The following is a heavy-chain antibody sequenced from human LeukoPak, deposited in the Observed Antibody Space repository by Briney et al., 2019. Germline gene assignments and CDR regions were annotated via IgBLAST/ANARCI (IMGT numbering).Heavy chain of an antibody. V-gene: IGHV3-30-3*01. D-gene: IGHD3-22*01. Sequence: GGSLRLSCAASGFTFSNYAMHWVRQAPGKGLEWVAVISYDGSIKYYADSVKGRLTISRDNSKNTLYLQMNSLRAEDTAVYFCATPLDYYDSSGYHQGGDWGQGTLVTVSS. J-gene: IGHJ4*02. CDR2: ISYDGSIK. CDR3: ATPLDYYDSSGYHQGGD. CDR1: GFTFSNYA.